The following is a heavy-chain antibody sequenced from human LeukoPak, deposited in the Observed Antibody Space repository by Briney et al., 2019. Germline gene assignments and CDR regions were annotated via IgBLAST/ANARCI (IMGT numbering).Heavy chain of an antibody. CDR2: INPNSGAT. V-gene: IGHV1-2*02. CDR1: GYAFTGYY. J-gene: IGHJ5*02. CDR3: ARGAGGYTFDP. Sequence: ASVKVSCKASGYAFTGYYIHWVRRAPGQGLEWMGWINPNSGATNFAQKFQGRVTMTRDTSISTAYLKLSRLRSDDTAVYYCARGAGGYTFDPWGQGTLVTVSS. D-gene: IGHD2-2*02.